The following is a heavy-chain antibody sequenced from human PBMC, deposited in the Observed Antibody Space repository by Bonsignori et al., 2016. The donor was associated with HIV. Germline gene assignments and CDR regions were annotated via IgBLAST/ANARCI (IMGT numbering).Heavy chain of an antibody. CDR3: SKGVWGGSYFDN. J-gene: IGHJ5*02. D-gene: IGHD3-10*01. V-gene: IGHV3-23*01. CDR1: GFSFNNYA. Sequence: GGSLRLSCAASGFSFNNYAMNWVRQAPGKGLEWASTISGDGETTYYADSVKGRFTISRDNSKNALYLQLNSLRAEDTAVYFCSKGVWGGSYFDNWGQGILVTVSS. CDR2: ISGDGETT.